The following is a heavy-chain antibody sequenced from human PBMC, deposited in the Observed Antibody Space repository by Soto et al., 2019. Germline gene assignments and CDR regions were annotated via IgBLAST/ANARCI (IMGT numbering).Heavy chain of an antibody. Sequence: GGSLRLSCAASGFTFSSYGMHWVRQAPGKGLEWVAVIWYDGSNKYYADSVKGRFTISRDNSKNTLYLQMNSLRAEDTAVYYCARDLYLGAAMVTEYYYYGMDVWGQGTTVTVSS. CDR3: ARDLYLGAAMVTEYYYYGMDV. J-gene: IGHJ6*02. CDR2: IWYDGSNK. D-gene: IGHD5-18*01. V-gene: IGHV3-33*01. CDR1: GFTFSSYG.